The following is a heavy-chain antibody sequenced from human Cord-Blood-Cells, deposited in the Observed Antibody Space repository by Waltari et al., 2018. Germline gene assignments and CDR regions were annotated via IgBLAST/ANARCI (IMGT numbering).Heavy chain of an antibody. CDR2: ISYDGSNK. Sequence: QVQLVESGGGVVQPGRSLRLSCAASGFTFRSYAMHWVRQAPGKGLELVAVISYDGSNKYYADSVKGRFTISRDNSKNTLYLQMNSLRAEDTAVYYCAREDYWGQGTLVTVSS. J-gene: IGHJ4*02. CDR1: GFTFRSYA. V-gene: IGHV3-30-3*01. CDR3: AREDY.